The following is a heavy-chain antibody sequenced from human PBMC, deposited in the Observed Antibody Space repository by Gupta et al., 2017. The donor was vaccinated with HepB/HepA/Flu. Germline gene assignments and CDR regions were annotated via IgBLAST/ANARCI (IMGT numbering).Heavy chain of an antibody. CDR1: GFTFSSYS. CDR3: AREIVVVPAATWRQTNWFDP. Sequence: EVQLVESGGGLVKPGGSLRLSCAASGFTFSSYSMNWVRQAPGKGLEWVSSISSSSSYIYYADSVKGRFTISRDNAKNSLYLQMNSLRAEDTAVYYCAREIVVVPAATWRQTNWFDPWGQGTLVTVSS. V-gene: IGHV3-21*01. CDR2: ISSSSSYI. J-gene: IGHJ5*02. D-gene: IGHD2-2*01.